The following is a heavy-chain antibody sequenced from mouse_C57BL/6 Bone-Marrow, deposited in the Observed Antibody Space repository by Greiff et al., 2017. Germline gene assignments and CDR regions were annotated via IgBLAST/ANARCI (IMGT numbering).Heavy chain of an antibody. CDR1: GYTFTSYW. CDR3: ARAGTTTVVATRARDY. CDR2: IDPNSGGT. V-gene: IGHV1-72*01. Sequence: QVQLQQPGAELVKPGASVKLSCKASGYTFTSYWMHWVKQRPGRGLEWIGRIDPNSGGTKYNEKFKSKATLTVDKPSTTAYMQLSSLTSEDSAVYYCARAGTTTVVATRARDYWGQGTSVTVSS. D-gene: IGHD1-1*01. J-gene: IGHJ4*01.